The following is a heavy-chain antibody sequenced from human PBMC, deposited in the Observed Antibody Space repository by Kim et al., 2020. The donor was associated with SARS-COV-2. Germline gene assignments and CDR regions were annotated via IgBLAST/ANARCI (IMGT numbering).Heavy chain of an antibody. J-gene: IGHJ4*02. CDR1: GYTFTTYT. CDR3: ARDNGGWNDY. D-gene: IGHD6-19*01. CDR2: ITPGNGNT. Sequence: ASVKVSCNTSGYTFTTYTIHWVRQAPGQRLEWMGWITPGNGNTRYSQNLQGRVTLTRDTSASTAYMQLSSLRSEDTAVYYCARDNGGWNDYWGQGTLVTVSS. V-gene: IGHV1-3*01.